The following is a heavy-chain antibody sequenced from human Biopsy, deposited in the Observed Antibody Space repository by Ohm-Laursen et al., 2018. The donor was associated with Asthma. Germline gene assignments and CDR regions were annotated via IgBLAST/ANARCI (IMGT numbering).Heavy chain of an antibody. CDR3: ARGQGRGIQLWSLDP. CDR1: GGSISSDY. Sequence: TLSLTCTVSGGSISSDYWSWLRQSPGKGLEWIGYIHNSGNTNYNPSLKSRVTISLDTSKNHFSPRLSFVTAADTAVYFCARGQGRGIQLWSLDPWGQGILVTVSS. V-gene: IGHV4-59*01. CDR2: IHNSGNT. D-gene: IGHD5-18*01. J-gene: IGHJ5*02.